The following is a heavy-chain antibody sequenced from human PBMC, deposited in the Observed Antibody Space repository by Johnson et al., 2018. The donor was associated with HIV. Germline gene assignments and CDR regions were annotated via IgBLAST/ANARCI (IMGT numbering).Heavy chain of an antibody. J-gene: IGHJ3*02. CDR1: GFTVSSNY. Sequence: VQLVESGGGLVQPGGSLRLSCAASGFTVSSNYMSWVRQGPGKGLEWVSAISGSGGSTYYADSVKGRFTISRDNSKNTLYLQMNSLRPEDTAVYYCARLTSGYSRDACEIWGQGTMVTVSS. CDR3: ARLTSGYSRDACEI. CDR2: SGSGGST. V-gene: IGHV3-66*02. D-gene: IGHD5-18*01.